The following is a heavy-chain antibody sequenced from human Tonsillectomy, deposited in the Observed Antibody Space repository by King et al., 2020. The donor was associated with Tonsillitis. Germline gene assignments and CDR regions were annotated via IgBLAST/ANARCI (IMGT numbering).Heavy chain of an antibody. CDR3: ASWGRYDILTGYSYYFDQ. CDR1: GGSISSNY. Sequence: VQLVESGPGLVKPSETLSLTCSVSGGSISSNYWSWIRQPPGKGLEWIGYIYYSGNTNYNPSLKSRVTISVDTPKNQFSLKLSSVTAADTAVYYCASWGRYDILTGYSYYFDQWGQGTPVTVSS. D-gene: IGHD3-9*01. V-gene: IGHV4-59*08. CDR2: IYYSGNT. J-gene: IGHJ4*02.